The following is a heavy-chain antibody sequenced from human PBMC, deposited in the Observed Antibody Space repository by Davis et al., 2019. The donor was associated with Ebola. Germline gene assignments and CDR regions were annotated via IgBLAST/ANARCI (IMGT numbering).Heavy chain of an antibody. J-gene: IGHJ4*02. CDR1: GYTLTELS. V-gene: IGHV1-24*01. D-gene: IGHD6-19*01. Sequence: ASVKVSCKVSGYTLTELSMHWVRQAPGKGLEWMGGFDPEDGETIYAQKFQGRVTMTEDTSTDTAYMELSSLRSEDTAVYYCAIAVAGLYYFDYWGQGTLVTVSS. CDR2: FDPEDGET. CDR3: AIAVAGLYYFDY.